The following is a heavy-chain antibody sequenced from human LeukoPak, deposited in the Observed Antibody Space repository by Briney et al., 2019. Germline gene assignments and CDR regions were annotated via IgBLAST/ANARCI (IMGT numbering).Heavy chain of an antibody. D-gene: IGHD3-16*01. J-gene: IGHJ4*02. CDR3: ASELTDYFDY. CDR2: IKQDGREK. Sequence: GGSLRLSCAASGFTFSSYWMSWVRQAPGKGLEWVANIKQDGREKCYVDSVRGRFTISRDNAKNSLYLQMNSLRAEDTAVYYCASELTDYFDYWGQGTLVTVSS. V-gene: IGHV3-7*01. CDR1: GFTFSSYW.